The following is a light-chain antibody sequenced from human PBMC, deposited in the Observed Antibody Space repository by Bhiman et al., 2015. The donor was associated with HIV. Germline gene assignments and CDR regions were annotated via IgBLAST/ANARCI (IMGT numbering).Light chain of an antibody. J-gene: IGLJ1*01. Sequence: YELTQPPSLSVSPGQTARITCSGDKLPNQYAFWYQQKGGQAPVVVIYYDGDRPSGIPERFSGSNSGNTATLTISRVEAGDEADYYCQVWDSSSGHPSYVFGTGTKVTVL. CDR1: KLPNQY. V-gene: IGLV3-21*02. CDR2: YDG. CDR3: QVWDSSSGHPSYV.